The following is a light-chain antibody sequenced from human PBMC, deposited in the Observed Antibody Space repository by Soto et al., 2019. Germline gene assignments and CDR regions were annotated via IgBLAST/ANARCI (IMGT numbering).Light chain of an antibody. CDR3: AAWDARLNGVV. CDR1: SSNIGSNP. J-gene: IGLJ2*01. CDR2: DN. V-gene: IGLV1-44*01. Sequence: QSVLTQPPSASGTPGLRVTFSCSGSSSNIGSNPVSWYQLLPGTAPKLLIYDNERPSGVPDRFSGSKSGTSASLAISGPQSDDEADYYCAAWDARLNGVVFGGGTQLTVL.